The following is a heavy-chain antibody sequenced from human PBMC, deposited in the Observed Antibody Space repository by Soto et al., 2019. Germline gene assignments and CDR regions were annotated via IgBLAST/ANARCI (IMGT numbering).Heavy chain of an antibody. Sequence: GGSLRLSCAASGFTVSSNYMSWVRQAPGKGLEWVSVIYSGGSTYYADSVKGRFTISRDNSKNTLYLQMNSLRAEDTAVYYCARDFEARWSGDYAPDYWGQGTLVTVSS. CDR3: ARDFEARWSGDYAPDY. J-gene: IGHJ4*02. CDR1: GFTVSSNY. CDR2: IYSGGST. D-gene: IGHD4-17*01. V-gene: IGHV3-66*01.